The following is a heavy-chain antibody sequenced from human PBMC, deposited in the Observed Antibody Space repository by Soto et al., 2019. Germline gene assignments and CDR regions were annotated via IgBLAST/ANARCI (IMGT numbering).Heavy chain of an antibody. D-gene: IGHD5-18*01. J-gene: IGHJ6*02. V-gene: IGHV3-21*01. CDR3: ARSGSYGYYYYYGMDV. CDR1: GFTFSSYS. CDR2: ISSSSSYI. Sequence: GGSLRLSCAASGFTFSSYSMNWVRQAPGKGLEWVSSISSSSSYIYYADSVKGRFTISRDNAKNSLYLQMNSLRAEDTAVYYCARSGSYGYYYYYGMDVWGQGTTVTVSS.